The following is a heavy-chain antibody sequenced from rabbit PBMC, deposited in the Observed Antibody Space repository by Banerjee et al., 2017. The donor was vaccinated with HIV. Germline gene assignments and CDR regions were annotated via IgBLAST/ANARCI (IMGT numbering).Heavy chain of an antibody. CDR1: GFSFSSSYY. D-gene: IGHD6-1*01. CDR3: ARGGYAGYAYARAFDP. Sequence: QSLEESGGDLVKPGASLTLTCTASGFSFSSSYYMCWVRQAPGKGLEWIACIYAGGSGSTYYANWAKGRFTISKTSSTTVTLQMTSLTAADTAMYFCARGGYAGYAYARAFDPWGPGTLVTVS. J-gene: IGHJ2*01. CDR2: IYAGGSGST. V-gene: IGHV1S40*01.